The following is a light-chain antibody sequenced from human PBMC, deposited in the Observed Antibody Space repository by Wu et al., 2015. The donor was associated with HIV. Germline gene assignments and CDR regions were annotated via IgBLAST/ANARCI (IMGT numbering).Light chain of an antibody. J-gene: IGKJ2*01. CDR2: KAS. Sequence: DIQMTQSPSTLSASIGDRVTITCRASQNINNWLAWYQQKPGKAPKLLIYKASTLESGVPSRFSGSGAGTEFTLTISSLQPDDFAIYYCQQFDTYSPTFGQGTKLEIK. CDR3: QQFDTYSPT. CDR1: QNINNW. V-gene: IGKV1-5*03.